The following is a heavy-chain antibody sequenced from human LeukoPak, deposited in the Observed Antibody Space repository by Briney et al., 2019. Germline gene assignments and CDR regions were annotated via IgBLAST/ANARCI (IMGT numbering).Heavy chain of an antibody. V-gene: IGHV1-8*01. Sequence: GASVKVSCKASGYTFTNYDINWVRQASGQGLDWMGWMNPNSGITGYAQKFQGRVTMTRNTSISTAYMEVSSLSSEDTAVYYCARGPGCVSTSCPYHFDYWGQGTLVTVSS. CDR2: MNPNSGIT. CDR1: GYTFTNYD. J-gene: IGHJ4*02. D-gene: IGHD2-2*01. CDR3: ARGPGCVSTSCPYHFDY.